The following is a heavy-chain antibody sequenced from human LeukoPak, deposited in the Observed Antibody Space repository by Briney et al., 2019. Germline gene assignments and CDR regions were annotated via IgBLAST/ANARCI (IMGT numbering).Heavy chain of an antibody. D-gene: IGHD2-15*01. V-gene: IGHV4-59*08. CDR1: GGSISTYY. J-gene: IGHJ5*02. CDR2: IHYSGST. Sequence: SETLSLTCSVSGGSISTYYWSWIRQPPGKGLEWIAWIHYSGSTNYNPSLKSRVTISLDTSKNQFSLKLSSVTAADTAVYHCAKFASVAGGTNWFDAWGQGTLVTVSA. CDR3: AKFASVAGGTNWFDA.